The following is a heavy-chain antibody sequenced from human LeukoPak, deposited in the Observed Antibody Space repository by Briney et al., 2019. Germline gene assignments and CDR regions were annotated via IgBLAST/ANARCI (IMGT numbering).Heavy chain of an antibody. D-gene: IGHD1-26*01. Sequence: SGGSLRLSCAASGFTFSSYSMNWLRQAPGKGLEWVSSIGSSSRSIYYADSVKGRFTISRDNAKNSLSLQMNSLRAEDTAVYYCAREWEEAFDIWGQGTMVTVSS. J-gene: IGHJ3*02. CDR2: IGSSSRSI. CDR3: AREWEEAFDI. CDR1: GFTFSSYS. V-gene: IGHV3-21*01.